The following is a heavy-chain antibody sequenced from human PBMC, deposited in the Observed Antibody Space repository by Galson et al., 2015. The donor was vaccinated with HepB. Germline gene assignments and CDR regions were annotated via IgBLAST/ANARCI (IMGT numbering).Heavy chain of an antibody. CDR2: LNPDGSFT. J-gene: IGHJ5*02. V-gene: IGHV3-74*01. CDR3: ARDVYDGSVYYGFDP. Sequence: SLRLSCAASGFTFSRFWMHWVRQAPGKGLVWVSRLNPDGSFTSYADSVKGRFTVSRDNAKNTLYLHMNSLRAEDTAVYYCARDVYDGSVYYGFDPWGQGTQVTVSS. CDR1: GFTFSRFW. D-gene: IGHD3-22*01.